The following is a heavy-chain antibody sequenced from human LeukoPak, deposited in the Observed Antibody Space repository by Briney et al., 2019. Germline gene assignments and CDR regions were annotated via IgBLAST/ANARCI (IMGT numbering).Heavy chain of an antibody. J-gene: IGHJ3*02. CDR3: AKAPGDCSGGSCYLQI. V-gene: IGHV3-21*01. D-gene: IGHD2-15*01. CDR1: GFTFSSYS. CDR2: ISSSSSYI. Sequence: GGSLRLSCAASGFTFSSYSMNWVRQAPGKGLEWVSSISSSSSYIYYADSVKGRFTISRDNAKNSLYLQMNSLRAEDTAVYYCAKAPGDCSGGSCYLQIWGRGTMVTVSS.